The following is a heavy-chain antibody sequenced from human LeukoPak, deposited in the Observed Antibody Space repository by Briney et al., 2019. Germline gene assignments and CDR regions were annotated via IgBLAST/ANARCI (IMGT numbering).Heavy chain of an antibody. CDR1: GGSISSGGYS. J-gene: IGHJ4*02. CDR3: ASASLHDSSGYYFDY. V-gene: IGHV4-30-2*01. Sequence: SQTLSLTCAVSGGSISSGGYSWSWIRQPPGKGLEWIGYIYHSGSTYYNPSLKSRVTISVDRSKNQFSLKLSSVTAADTAVYYCASASLHDSSGYYFDYWDQGTLVTVSS. D-gene: IGHD3-22*01. CDR2: IYHSGST.